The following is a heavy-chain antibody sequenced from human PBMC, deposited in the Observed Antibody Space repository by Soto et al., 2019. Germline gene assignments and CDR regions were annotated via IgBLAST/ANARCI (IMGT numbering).Heavy chain of an antibody. V-gene: IGHV3-49*04. CDR3: TRDRGVKPTEYYQH. J-gene: IGHJ1*01. CDR1: GFTFGDYA. Sequence: PGGSPRRSCTASGFTFGDYAMSWVRQAPGKGLEWVGFIRSKAYGGTTEYAASVKGRFTISRDDSKSIAYLQMNSLKTEDTAVYYCTRDRGVKPTEYYQHWGHGTLVTVSS. CDR2: IRSKAYGGTT. D-gene: IGHD6-13*01.